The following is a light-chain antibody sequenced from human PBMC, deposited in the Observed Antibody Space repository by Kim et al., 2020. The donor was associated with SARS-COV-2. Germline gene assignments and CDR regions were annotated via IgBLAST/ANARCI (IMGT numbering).Light chain of an antibody. J-gene: IGLJ2*01. Sequence: SSELTQDPAVSVALGQTVRITCQGDSLRSYYASWYQQKPVQAPVLVIYGKNNRPSGIPDRFSGSSSGNTASLTITGAQAEDEADYYCNSRDSSGNHEVFG. CDR1: SLRSYY. CDR3: NSRDSSGNHEV. CDR2: GKN. V-gene: IGLV3-19*01.